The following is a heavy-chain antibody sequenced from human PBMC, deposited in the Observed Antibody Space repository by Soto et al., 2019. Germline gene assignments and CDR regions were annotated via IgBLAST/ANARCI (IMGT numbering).Heavy chain of an antibody. J-gene: IGHJ6*02. D-gene: IGHD5-12*01. CDR3: AKDYTYRGMDV. CDR2: ISYDGSNK. V-gene: IGHV3-30*18. Sequence: QVQLVESGGGVVQPGRSLRLSCAASGFTFSSYGMHWVRQAPGKGLEWVAVISYDGSNKYYADSVKGRFTISRDNSKNTLYLQMNSLRAEDTAVYYCAKDYTYRGMDVWGQGTTVTVSS. CDR1: GFTFSSYG.